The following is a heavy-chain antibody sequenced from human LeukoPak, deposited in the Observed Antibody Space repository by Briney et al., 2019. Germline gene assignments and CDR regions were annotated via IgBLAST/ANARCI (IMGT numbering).Heavy chain of an antibody. CDR3: ARVRGYYYDSSGSWTYYFDY. D-gene: IGHD3-22*01. J-gene: IGHJ4*02. CDR1: GFTFSDYY. Sequence: GGSLTLSCAASGFTFSDYYMSWIRQAPGKGLEWVSYISSSGSTIYYADSVKGRFTISRDNAKNSLYLQMNSLRAEDTAVYYCARVRGYYYDSSGSWTYYFDYWGQGTLVTVSS. CDR2: ISSSGSTI. V-gene: IGHV3-11*04.